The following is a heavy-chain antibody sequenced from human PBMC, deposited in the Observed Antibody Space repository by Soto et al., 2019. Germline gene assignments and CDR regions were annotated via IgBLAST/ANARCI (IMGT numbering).Heavy chain of an antibody. V-gene: IGHV4-39*01. J-gene: IGHJ5*02. D-gene: IGHD3-10*01. CDR3: ASHAGPTNQKDNQYYYGSGSYYYEFDP. CDR2: IYYSGST. Sequence: SETLSLTCTVSGGSISSSSYYWGWIRQPPGKGLEWIGSIYYSGSTYYNPSLKSRVTISVDTSKNQFSLKLSSVTAADTAVYYCASHAGPTNQKDNQYYYGSGSYYYEFDPWGQGTLVTVS. CDR1: GGSISSSSYY.